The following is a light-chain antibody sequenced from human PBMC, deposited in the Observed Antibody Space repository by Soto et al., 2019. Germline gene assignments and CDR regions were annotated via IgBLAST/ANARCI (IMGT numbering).Light chain of an antibody. CDR3: QQRTDWPPVYT. CDR1: QSVSSF. CDR2: DVS. Sequence: ETVLTQSPVTLSLSPGERATLSCRASQSVSSFLAWYQHKPGQPPRLLIYDVSNRAAGIPARFSGSGSGTDFTLTISSLEPEDFAVYYCQQRTDWPPVYTFGQGTKLEIK. V-gene: IGKV3-11*01. J-gene: IGKJ2*01.